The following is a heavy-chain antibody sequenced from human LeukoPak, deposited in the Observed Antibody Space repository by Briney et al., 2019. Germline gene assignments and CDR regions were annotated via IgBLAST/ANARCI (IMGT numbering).Heavy chain of an antibody. Sequence: SETLSLTCTVSGGSISSYYWSWIRQPPGKGLEWIGYTYYSGSTNYNPSLKSRVTISVDTSKNQFSLKLSSVTAADTAVYYCARGSHYWGQGTLVTVSS. J-gene: IGHJ4*02. CDR2: TYYSGST. CDR3: ARGSHY. V-gene: IGHV4-59*01. CDR1: GGSISSYY.